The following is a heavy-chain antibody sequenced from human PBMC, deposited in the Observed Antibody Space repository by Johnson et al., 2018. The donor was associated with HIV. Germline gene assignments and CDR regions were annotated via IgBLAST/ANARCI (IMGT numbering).Heavy chain of an antibody. V-gene: IGHV3-66*01. Sequence: VQLVESGGGVVQPGRSLRLSCAASGFTFSSYWMSCVRQAPGKGLEWVSVIYSDGSTYYADSVKGRFTISRDNSKNTLYLQMNSLKTDETAVYYCTTDWGIWVWAFDIWGQGTMVTVSS. CDR1: GFTFSSYW. CDR2: IYSDGST. J-gene: IGHJ3*02. CDR3: TTDWGIWVWAFDI. D-gene: IGHD2/OR15-2a*01.